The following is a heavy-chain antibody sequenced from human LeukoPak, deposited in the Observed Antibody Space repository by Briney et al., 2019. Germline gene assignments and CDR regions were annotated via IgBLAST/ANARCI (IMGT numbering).Heavy chain of an antibody. Sequence: GRSLRLSCAASGFTFDDYGMSWVRQAPGKGLEWVSGINWNGGSTGYADSVKGRFTISRDNAKNSLYLQMNSLRAEDTAVYYCARDGYDFWSDYPTTLDYWGQGTLVTVSS. V-gene: IGHV3-20*04. D-gene: IGHD3-3*01. CDR1: GFTFDDYG. CDR3: ARDGYDFWSDYPTTLDY. J-gene: IGHJ4*02. CDR2: INWNGGST.